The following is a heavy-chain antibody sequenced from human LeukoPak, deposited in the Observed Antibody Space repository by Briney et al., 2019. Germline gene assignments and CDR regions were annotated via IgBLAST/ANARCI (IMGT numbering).Heavy chain of an antibody. CDR3: ATVAEVGYFDY. Sequence: PGGSLRLSCAASGFTVSSNYMSWVRQASGKGLEWVSVIYSGGSAWYAESVKGRFTISRDNSKNTLYLQMNSLRAEDTAVYYCATVAEVGYFDYWGQGTLVTVSS. CDR2: IYSGGSA. CDR1: GFTVSSNY. J-gene: IGHJ4*02. D-gene: IGHD6-13*01. V-gene: IGHV3-66*01.